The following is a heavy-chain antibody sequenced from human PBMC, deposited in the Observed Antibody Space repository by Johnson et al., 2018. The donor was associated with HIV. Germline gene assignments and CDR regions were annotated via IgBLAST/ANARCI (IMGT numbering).Heavy chain of an antibody. CDR3: ARDGDRSGPLHDAFDI. Sequence: VQLVESGGGLIQPGGSLRLSCAASEFTVSSNYMSWVRQAPGKGLEWVSIIYSGGSTYYADSVKGRFTISRDNSKNTLYLQRNSLRAEDTAVYYCARDGDRSGPLHDAFDIWGQGTMVTVSS. V-gene: IGHV3-53*01. D-gene: IGHD3-22*01. CDR1: EFTVSSNY. J-gene: IGHJ3*02. CDR2: IYSGGST.